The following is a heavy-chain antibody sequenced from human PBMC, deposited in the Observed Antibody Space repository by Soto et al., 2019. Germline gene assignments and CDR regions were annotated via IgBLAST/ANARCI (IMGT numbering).Heavy chain of an antibody. V-gene: IGHV3-21*01. J-gene: IGHJ4*02. CDR1: GFTFSTYT. Sequence: PGGARRLSCAASGFTFSTYTMNWVRQPPGKGRGWMSSMSSGSSYIYYAGSVKGRFTISRDNAKNSLFLQMNSLIADYPAVYYFAWDIMSRGAHPASRGQRTTVTVSS. D-gene: IGHD3-16*01. CDR3: AWDIMSRGAHPAS. CDR2: MSSGSSYI.